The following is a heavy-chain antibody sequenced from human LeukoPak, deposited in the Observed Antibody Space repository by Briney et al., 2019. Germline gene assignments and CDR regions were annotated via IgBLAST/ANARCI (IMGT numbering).Heavy chain of an antibody. V-gene: IGHV1-2*02. CDR1: GYTFSGYY. CDR3: ARDPRYCSGGSCYRMIYWFDP. D-gene: IGHD2-15*01. Sequence: ASVKVSCKASGYTFSGYYMHWVRQAPGQGLEWMGWINPNSGGTNYAQKFQGRVTMTRDTSISTAYMELRSLRSDDTAGYYCARDPRYCSGGSCYRMIYWFDPWGQGTLVTVSS. J-gene: IGHJ5*02. CDR2: INPNSGGT.